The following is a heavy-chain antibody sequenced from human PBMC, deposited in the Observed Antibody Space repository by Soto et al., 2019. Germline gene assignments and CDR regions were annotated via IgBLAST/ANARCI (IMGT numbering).Heavy chain of an antibody. CDR1: GFTFDDYA. CDR2: ISWNSGSI. Sequence: EVQLVESGGGLVQPGRSLRLSCAASGFTFDDYAMHWVRQAPGKGLEWVSGISWNSGSIGYADSVKGRFTISRDNAKNSLYLQMNSLRAEDTALYYCAKDRAPLGYSYGSTFDYWGQGTLVTVSS. J-gene: IGHJ4*02. D-gene: IGHD5-18*01. CDR3: AKDRAPLGYSYGSTFDY. V-gene: IGHV3-9*01.